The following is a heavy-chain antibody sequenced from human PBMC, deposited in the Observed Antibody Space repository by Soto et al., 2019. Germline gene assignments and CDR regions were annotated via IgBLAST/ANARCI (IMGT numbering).Heavy chain of an antibody. V-gene: IGHV5-51*01. CDR3: ERKSPLSPTIAADPRGVYYYGMEL. D-gene: IGHD6-13*01. CDR2: IYPCDSDT. Sequence: GESLKISCKGSGYSFTSYCIGWLRQMRVKGLEWMGIIYPCDSDTRYSPSFQGQVTISADKSISTAYLQWSSLKASDTAMYYCERKSPLSPTIAADPRGVYYYGMELWGQGTTVTLSS. CDR1: GYSFTSYC. J-gene: IGHJ6*01.